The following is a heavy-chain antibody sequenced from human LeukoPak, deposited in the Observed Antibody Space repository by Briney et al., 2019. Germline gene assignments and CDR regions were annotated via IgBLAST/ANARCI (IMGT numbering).Heavy chain of an antibody. J-gene: IGHJ4*02. CDR3: ARVGYYDSSGPGMIFDY. Sequence: GSLRLSCAASGFTFSSYSMNWVRQAPGKGLEWVSSISSSSSYIYYADSVKGRFTISRDNAKNSLYLQMNSLRAEDTAVYYCARVGYYDSSGPGMIFDYWGQGTLVTVSS. CDR1: GFTFSSYS. V-gene: IGHV3-21*04. D-gene: IGHD3-22*01. CDR2: ISSSSSYI.